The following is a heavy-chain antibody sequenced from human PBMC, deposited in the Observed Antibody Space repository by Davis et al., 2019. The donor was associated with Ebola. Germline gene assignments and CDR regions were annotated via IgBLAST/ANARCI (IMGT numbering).Heavy chain of an antibody. V-gene: IGHV3-23*01. CDR2: ISSSGDTT. D-gene: IGHD6-19*01. CDR1: EFTFSTYA. Sequence: GESLKISCAASEFTFSTYAMSWVRQAPGKGLEWVSGISSSGDTTYYADSVKGRLTISRDNSKNTLHLQMNSLRVEDTAIYYCAKDTSNVWFDVWGQGTMVTVSS. CDR3: AKDTSNVWFDV. J-gene: IGHJ3*01.